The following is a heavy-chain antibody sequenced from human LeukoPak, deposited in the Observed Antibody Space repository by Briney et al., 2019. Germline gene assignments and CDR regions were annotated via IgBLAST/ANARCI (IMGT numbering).Heavy chain of an antibody. CDR1: GFTFSSYS. V-gene: IGHV3-23*01. CDR3: AKSEALYYYGMDV. J-gene: IGHJ6*02. CDR2: ISGSSGST. Sequence: GGSLRLSCAASGFTFSSYSMNWVRQAPGKGLEWVSAISGSSGSTYYADSVKGRFTISRDNSKNTLYLQMNSLRVEDTAVYYCAKSEALYYYGMDVWGQGTTVTVSS.